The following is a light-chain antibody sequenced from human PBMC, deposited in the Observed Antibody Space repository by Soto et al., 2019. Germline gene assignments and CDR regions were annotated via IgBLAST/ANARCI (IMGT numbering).Light chain of an antibody. CDR1: SSDVGGYNY. CDR3: SSFSSGSTL. V-gene: IGLV2-11*01. J-gene: IGLJ1*01. Sequence: QSALTQPRSVSGSPGQSGTISCTGTSSDVGGYNYVSWYQQHPGKAPKLMIYDVSKRPSGVPDRFSGSKSGNTASLTISGLQAEDEADYYCSSFSSGSTLFGTGTKLTVL. CDR2: DVS.